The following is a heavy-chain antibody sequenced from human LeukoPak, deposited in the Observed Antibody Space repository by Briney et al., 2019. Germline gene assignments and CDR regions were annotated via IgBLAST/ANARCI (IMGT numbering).Heavy chain of an antibody. CDR2: IYSGGST. CDR1: GFTVSSNY. CDR3: ARRVEYQLLSGGYYFDY. J-gene: IGHJ4*02. V-gene: IGHV3-66*02. Sequence: GGSLRLSCAASGFTVSSNYMGWVRQAPGKGLEWVSVIYSGGSTYYADSVKGRFTISRDNSKNTLYLQMNSLRAEDTAVYYCARRVEYQLLSGGYYFDYWGQGTLVTVSS. D-gene: IGHD2-2*01.